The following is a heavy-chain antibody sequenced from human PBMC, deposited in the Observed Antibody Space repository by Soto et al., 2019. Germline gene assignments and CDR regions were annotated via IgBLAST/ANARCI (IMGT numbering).Heavy chain of an antibody. J-gene: IGHJ4*02. CDR1: GGSLSSSSYY. V-gene: IGHV4-39*01. Sequence: QLQLQESGPGLVKPSETLSLTCTVSGGSLSSSSYYWGWIRQPPGKGLEWIGSFYYSGSTYYNPSLKSRVTISVDTSKNQFSLKLSSVTAADTAVYYCARLYGGSLFDYWGQGTLVTVSS. D-gene: IGHD2-15*01. CDR2: FYYSGST. CDR3: ARLYGGSLFDY.